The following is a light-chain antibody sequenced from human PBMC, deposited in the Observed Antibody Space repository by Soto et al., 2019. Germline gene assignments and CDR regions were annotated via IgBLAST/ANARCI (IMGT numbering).Light chain of an antibody. CDR3: QQRSNWPPLT. V-gene: IGKV3-11*01. CDR2: DAS. J-gene: IGKJ4*01. Sequence: EIVLTQSPATLSLSPGERATLSCRASQSVSSYLAWYQQKPGQAPRLLIYDASNRATGIPARFSGSGSGTDFTLTISSLEPADFAVYYCQQRSNWPPLTFGAGTKVDI. CDR1: QSVSSY.